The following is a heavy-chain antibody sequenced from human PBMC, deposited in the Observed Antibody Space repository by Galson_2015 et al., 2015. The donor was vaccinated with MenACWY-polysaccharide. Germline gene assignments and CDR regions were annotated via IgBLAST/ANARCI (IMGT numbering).Heavy chain of an antibody. CDR1: GSKLRAAG. CDR2: ILYDGSQK. V-gene: IGHV3-33*01. Sequence: SPRLPCAASGSKLRAAGMQWVRKAPGKGLEWVAVILYDGSQKQYTDSVRGRLSSSRANSKNTLKLEMNSLRAEDMALYYCAGEGSRVVFRAFDIWGQGTMVIVSS. D-gene: IGHD3-10*02. J-gene: IGHJ3*02. CDR3: AGEGSRVVFRAFDI.